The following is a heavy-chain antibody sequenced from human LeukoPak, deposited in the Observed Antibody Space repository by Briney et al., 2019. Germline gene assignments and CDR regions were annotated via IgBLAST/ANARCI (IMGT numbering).Heavy chain of an antibody. CDR2: ISGSGGST. V-gene: IGHV3-23*01. J-gene: IGHJ4*02. CDR1: GFTFSSYA. CDR3: AKDEYGSGRYDY. Sequence: PGGSLRLACAASGFTFSSYAMSWVRQAPGKGLEWVSAISGSGGSTYYADSVKGRFTISRDNSKNTLYLQMNSLRAEDTAVYYCAKDEYGSGRYDYWGQGTLVTVSS. D-gene: IGHD3-10*01.